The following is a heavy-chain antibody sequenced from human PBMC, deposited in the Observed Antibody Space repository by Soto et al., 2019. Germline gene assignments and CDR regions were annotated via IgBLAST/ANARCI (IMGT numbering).Heavy chain of an antibody. V-gene: IGHV4-31*03. CDR3: AREEAVAGGRWFDP. D-gene: IGHD6-19*01. J-gene: IGHJ5*02. CDR2: IYYSGST. Sequence: QVQLQESGPGLVKPSQTLSLTCTVSGGSISSGGYYWSWIRQHPGKGPEWIGYIYYSGSTYYNPSLKSRVTISVDTSKNQFSLKLSSVTAADTAVYYCAREEAVAGGRWFDPWGQGTLVTVSS. CDR1: GGSISSGGYY.